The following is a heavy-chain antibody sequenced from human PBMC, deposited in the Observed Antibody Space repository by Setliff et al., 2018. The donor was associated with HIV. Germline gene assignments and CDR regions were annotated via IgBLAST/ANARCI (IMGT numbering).Heavy chain of an antibody. Sequence: QPGGSLRLSCAASGFTFTNYWMNWVRQAPGKGLEWVANINQNGREKYYVDSVKGRFTISRDNTKNFLYLEMNSLRAEDTAVYYCARLSDTAMASFDSWGQGILVTVSS. V-gene: IGHV3-7*01. CDR2: INQNGREK. J-gene: IGHJ4*02. CDR3: ARLSDTAMASFDS. CDR1: GFTFTNYW. D-gene: IGHD5-18*01.